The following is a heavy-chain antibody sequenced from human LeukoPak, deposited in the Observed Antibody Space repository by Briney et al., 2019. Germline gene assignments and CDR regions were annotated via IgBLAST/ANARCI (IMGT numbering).Heavy chain of an antibody. D-gene: IGHD7-27*01. CDR3: ARSGAALYWYFDL. V-gene: IGHV4-34*01. CDR1: GGSFSGYY. Sequence: PSETLSLTCAVYGGSFSGYYWSWIRQPPGKGLEWIGEINHSGSTNYNPSLKSRVTISVDTSKIQFSLKLSSVTAADTAVYYCARSGAALYWYFDLWGRGTLVTVSS. CDR2: INHSGST. J-gene: IGHJ2*01.